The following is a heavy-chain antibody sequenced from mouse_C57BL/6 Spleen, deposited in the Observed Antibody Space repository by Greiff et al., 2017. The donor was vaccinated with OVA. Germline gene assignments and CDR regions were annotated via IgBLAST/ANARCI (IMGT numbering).Heavy chain of an antibody. CDR1: GYTFTSYW. CDR3: ARRILRYFDY. CDR2: IYPYDSET. D-gene: IGHD1-1*01. V-gene: IGHV1-61*01. Sequence: QVQLQQPGAELVRPGSSVKLSCKASGYTFTSYWMDWVKQRPGQGLEWIGNIYPYDSETHYNQKFKDKATLTVDKSSSTAYMQLSSLTSEDSAVYYCARRILRYFDYWGQGTTLTVSS. J-gene: IGHJ2*01.